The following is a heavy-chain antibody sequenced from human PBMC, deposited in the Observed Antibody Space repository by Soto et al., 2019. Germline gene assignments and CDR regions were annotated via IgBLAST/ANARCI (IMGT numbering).Heavy chain of an antibody. D-gene: IGHD4-17*01. CDR3: ARELTTVLTGDAFDI. CDR2: TRNKLSIYTT. V-gene: IGHV3-72*01. J-gene: IGHJ3*02. Sequence: GSLRLSCAASGFTFSDHYIDWVRQAPGKGLEWVGRTRNKLSIYTTEYAASVKGRFTFPRDDSKNSLYLQMNSLKTEDTAVYYCARELTTVLTGDAFDIWGQGTMVTVSS. CDR1: GFTFSDHY.